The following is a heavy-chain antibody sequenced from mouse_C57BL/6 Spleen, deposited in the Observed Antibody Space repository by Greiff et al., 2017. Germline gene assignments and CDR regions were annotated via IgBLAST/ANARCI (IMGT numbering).Heavy chain of an antibody. J-gene: IGHJ4*01. D-gene: IGHD1-1*01. CDR1: GYSFTSYY. CDR2: IYPGSGNT. Sequence: QVQLKESGPELVKPGASVKISCKASGYSFTSYYIHWVKQRPGQGLEWIGWIYPGSGNTKYNEKFKGKATLTADTSSSTAYMQLSSLTSEDSAVYYCARGPDYYGSSYYAMDYWGQGTSVTVSS. CDR3: ARGPDYYGSSYYAMDY. V-gene: IGHV1-66*01.